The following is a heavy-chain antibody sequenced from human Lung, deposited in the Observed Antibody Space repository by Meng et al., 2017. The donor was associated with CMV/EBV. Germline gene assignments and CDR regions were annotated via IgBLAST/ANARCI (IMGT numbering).Heavy chain of an antibody. J-gene: IGHJ5*02. CDR3: ARHPAYSYGYPMSPNWFDP. Sequence: SETLSLTCTASAAPISSHYWSWIRQSPGKGLEWIGYMYYSGISNYNPSLGGRATILLDMSKNQFSLKLTSVTAADTAVYYCARHPAYSYGYPMSPNWFDPWGKGTLVTVSS. CDR1: AAPISSHY. D-gene: IGHD5-18*01. V-gene: IGHV4-59*08. CDR2: MYYSGIS.